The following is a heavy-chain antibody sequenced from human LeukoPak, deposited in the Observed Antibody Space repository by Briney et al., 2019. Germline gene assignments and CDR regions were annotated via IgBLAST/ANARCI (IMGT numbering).Heavy chain of an antibody. CDR1: GGSFNDFY. Sequence: SETLSLTCAVYGGSFNDFYGSWIRQSPGKGLEWIGEISQSGRTNYNPSLRSRVTISIDTSKNQFSLKLNSVTAADTAVYYCARGHVPRDWGQGNLVIVPS. D-gene: IGHD3-10*01. CDR2: ISQSGRT. CDR3: ARGHVPRD. J-gene: IGHJ4*02. V-gene: IGHV4-34*01.